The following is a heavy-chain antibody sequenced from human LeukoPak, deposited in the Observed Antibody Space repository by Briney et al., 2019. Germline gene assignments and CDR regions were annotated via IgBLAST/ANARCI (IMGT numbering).Heavy chain of an antibody. CDR2: INWNSDSI. D-gene: IGHD5-12*01. J-gene: IGHJ4*02. V-gene: IGHV3-9*01. CDR1: GFTFDDYA. CDR3: AINGGGDSGYGNFDY. Sequence: GGSLRLSCAVSGFTFDDYAMHWVRQVPGKGLEWVSGINWNSDSIGYADSVKGRFTTSRDNAKNSLYLQMNSLRAEDTAFYYCAINGGGDSGYGNFDYWGQGTLVSVSS.